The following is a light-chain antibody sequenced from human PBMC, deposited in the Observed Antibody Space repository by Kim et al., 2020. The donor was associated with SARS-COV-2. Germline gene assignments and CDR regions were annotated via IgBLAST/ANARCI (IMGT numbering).Light chain of an antibody. V-gene: IGKV3D-15*01. J-gene: IGKJ5*01. CDR1: RRVSVN. CDR2: GAS. Sequence: LALGGSASRSFSASRRVSVNLSGYQQKPGEATLLLFNGASAMATCIPDRCSGGGSGTEFTLTISSLQSEDFAVYYCQQFYNWPLTFGQGTKLEIK. CDR3: QQFYNWPLT.